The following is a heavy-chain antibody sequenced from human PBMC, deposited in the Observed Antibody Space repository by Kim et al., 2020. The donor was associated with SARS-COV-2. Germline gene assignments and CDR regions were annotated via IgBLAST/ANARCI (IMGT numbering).Heavy chain of an antibody. V-gene: IGHV4-39*01. Sequence: SETLSLTCTVSGGSISSSSYYWGWIRQPPGKGLEWIGSIYYSGSTYYNPSLKSRVTISVDTSKNQFSLKLSSVTAADTAVYYCARPTGYSYGFYFDYWGQGTLVTVSS. J-gene: IGHJ4*02. CDR2: IYYSGST. CDR3: ARPTGYSYGFYFDY. CDR1: GGSISSSSYY. D-gene: IGHD5-18*01.